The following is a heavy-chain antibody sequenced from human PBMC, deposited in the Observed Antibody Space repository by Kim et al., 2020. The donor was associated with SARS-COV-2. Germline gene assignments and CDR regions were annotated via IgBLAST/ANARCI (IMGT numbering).Heavy chain of an antibody. CDR3: AKDLDYYGSGSYYFPIDY. CDR1: GFTFSSYA. J-gene: IGHJ4*02. Sequence: GGSLRLSCAASGFTFSSYAMSWVRQAPGKGLEWVSAISGSGGSTYYADSVKGRFTISRDNSKNMLCLQMNSLRAEDTAVYYCAKDLDYYGSGSYYFPIDYWGQGTLVTVSS. D-gene: IGHD3-10*01. CDR2: ISGSGGST. V-gene: IGHV3-23*01.